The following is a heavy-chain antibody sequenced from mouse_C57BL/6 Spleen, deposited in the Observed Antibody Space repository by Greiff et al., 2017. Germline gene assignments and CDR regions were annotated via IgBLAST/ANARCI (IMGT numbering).Heavy chain of an antibody. CDR3: AREGYYGRSAFEY. J-gene: IGHJ3*01. Sequence: QVQLQQSGAELVRPGTSVKVSCKASGYAFTNYLIEWVKQRPGQGLEWIGVINPGSGGTNYNEKFKGKATLTADKSSSTAYMQLSSLTSEDSAVYFCAREGYYGRSAFEYWGQGTRVTVSA. CDR1: GYAFTNYL. D-gene: IGHD1-1*01. CDR2: INPGSGGT. V-gene: IGHV1-54*01.